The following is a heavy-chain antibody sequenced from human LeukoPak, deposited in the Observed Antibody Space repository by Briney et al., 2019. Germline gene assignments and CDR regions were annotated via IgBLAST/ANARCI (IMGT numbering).Heavy chain of an antibody. V-gene: IGHV4-39*01. CDR1: GGSISSSRYY. J-gene: IGHJ5*02. Sequence: PSETLSLTCTVSGGSISSSRYYWGWIRQPPGKGLEWIGSIYYSGSTYYNPSLKSRVTISVDTSKNQFSLRLSSVTAADTAVYYYAALDAQFDPWGQGTLVTVSS. CDR3: AALDAQFDP. CDR2: IYYSGST.